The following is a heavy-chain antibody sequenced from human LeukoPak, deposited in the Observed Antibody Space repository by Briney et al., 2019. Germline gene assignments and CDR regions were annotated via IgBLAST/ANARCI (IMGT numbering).Heavy chain of an antibody. D-gene: IGHD6-13*01. CDR3: ARDSSRWSFDY. Sequence: ASVKVSWKASGYTFTSYNMHWVRQAPGQGLEWMGISTPSGDSTTYAQKFQGRVTLARDTSTSTVNMELSSLRSEDTAIYYCARDSSRWSFDYWGQGTLVTVSS. V-gene: IGHV1-46*01. CDR1: GYTFTSYN. CDR2: STPSGDST. J-gene: IGHJ4*02.